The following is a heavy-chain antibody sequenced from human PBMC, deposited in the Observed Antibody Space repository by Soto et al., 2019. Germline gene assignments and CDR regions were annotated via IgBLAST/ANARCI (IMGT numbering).Heavy chain of an antibody. D-gene: IGHD1-26*01. V-gene: IGHV3-30-3*01. CDR3: ATPLKVGTWDDAFDI. J-gene: IGHJ3*02. CDR2: ISYDGSNK. CDR1: GFTFSSYA. Sequence: GGYLRLSCAASGFTFSSYAMHWVRQAPGKGLEWVAVISYDGSNKYYADSVKGRFTISRDNSKNTLYLQMNSLRAEDTAVYYCATPLKVGTWDDAFDIWGQGTMVTVSS.